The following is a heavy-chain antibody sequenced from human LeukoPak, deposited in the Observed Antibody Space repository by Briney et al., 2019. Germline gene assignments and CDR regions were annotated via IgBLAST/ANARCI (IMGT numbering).Heavy chain of an antibody. CDR1: GYTLTELS. J-gene: IGHJ4*02. Sequence: ASVKVSCKVSGYTLTELSMHWVRQAPGKGLEWMGGIIPIFGTSNYAQRFQGRVTITADESTSTAYMELSSLRSEDTAVYYCARDRRTYYYGSGSYYKVGRLDFWGQGTLVTVSS. CDR3: ARDRRTYYYGSGSYYKVGRLDF. D-gene: IGHD3-10*01. V-gene: IGHV1-69*13. CDR2: IIPIFGTS.